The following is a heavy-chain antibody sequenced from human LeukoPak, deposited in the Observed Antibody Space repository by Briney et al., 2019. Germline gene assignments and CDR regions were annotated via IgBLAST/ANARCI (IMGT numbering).Heavy chain of an antibody. Sequence: ASVKVSCKASGYTFTSYYMHWVRQAPGQGLEWMGIINPSGGSTSYAQKFQGRVTMTKDTSTSTVYMELSSLRSEDTAVYYCARGPLDTAMVTVSSYYYSYMDVWGKGTTVTVSS. V-gene: IGHV1-46*01. CDR2: INPSGGST. J-gene: IGHJ6*03. CDR1: GYTFTSYY. CDR3: ARGPLDTAMVTVSSYYYSYMDV. D-gene: IGHD5-18*01.